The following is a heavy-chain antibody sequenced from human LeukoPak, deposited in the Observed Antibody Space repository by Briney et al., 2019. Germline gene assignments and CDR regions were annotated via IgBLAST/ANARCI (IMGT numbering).Heavy chain of an antibody. CDR1: GFTFTTYT. D-gene: IGHD3-9*01. J-gene: IGHJ4*02. CDR2: ISYDGSNK. V-gene: IGHV3-30*04. Sequence: GGSLRLSCAASGFTFTTYTISWVRQAPGKGLEWVAVISYDGSNKYYADSVKGRFTISRDNSKNTLYLQMNSLRAEDTAVYYCARDLTYYDILTGLFYWGQGTLVTVSS. CDR3: ARDLTYYDILTGLFY.